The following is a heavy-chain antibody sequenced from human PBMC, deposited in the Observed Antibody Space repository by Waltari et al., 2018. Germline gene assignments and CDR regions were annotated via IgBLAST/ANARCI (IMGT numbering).Heavy chain of an antibody. CDR3: ARDLQGYYYYYMDV. V-gene: IGHV3-21*01. CDR1: GFTFSSYS. CDR2: ISNSSSYR. Sequence: EVQLVESGGGLVKPGGSLRLSCAASGFTFSSYSMNWVRQAPGKGLEWVSSISNSSSYRSYADSVKGRFTISRDNAKNSLYLQMNSLRADDTAVYYCARDLQGYYYYYMDVWGKGTTVTVSS. J-gene: IGHJ6*03. D-gene: IGHD4-4*01.